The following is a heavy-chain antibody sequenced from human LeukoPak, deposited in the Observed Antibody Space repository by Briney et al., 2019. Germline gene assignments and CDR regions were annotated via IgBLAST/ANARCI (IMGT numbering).Heavy chain of an antibody. CDR1: GFTFSSYS. D-gene: IGHD2-8*02. Sequence: PGGSLRLSCAASGFTFSSYSMNWVRQAPGKGLEWVSSISSSSSYIYYADSVKGRFTISRDNSKNTLYLQMNSLRAEDTAIYYCATYRQVLLPFESWGQGTLVTVSS. CDR2: ISSSSSYI. V-gene: IGHV3-21*04. CDR3: ATYRQVLLPFES. J-gene: IGHJ4*02.